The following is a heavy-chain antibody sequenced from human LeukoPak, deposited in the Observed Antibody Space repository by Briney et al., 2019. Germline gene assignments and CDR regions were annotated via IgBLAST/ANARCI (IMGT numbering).Heavy chain of an antibody. D-gene: IGHD5-18*01. CDR2: IYSGGST. CDR1: GFTVSSNY. Sequence: PGGSLRLSCAASGFTVSSNYMSWVRQAPGKGLEWVSVIYSGGSTYYADSVKGRFTISRDNSKNTLYLQMNSLRAEDTAVYYCASQGGYSYGWPFDYWGQGTLVTVSS. CDR3: ASQGGYSYGWPFDY. V-gene: IGHV3-53*01. J-gene: IGHJ4*02.